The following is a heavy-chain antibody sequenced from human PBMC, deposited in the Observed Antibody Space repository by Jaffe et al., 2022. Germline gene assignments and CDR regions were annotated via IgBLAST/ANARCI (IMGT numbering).Heavy chain of an antibody. J-gene: IGHJ5*02. D-gene: IGHD2-15*01. V-gene: IGHV1-69*01. CDR3: ARVPRGAYCSGGSCYSWFDP. CDR2: IIPIFGTA. CDR1: GGTFSSYA. Sequence: QVQLVQSGAEVKKPGSSVKVSCKASGGTFSSYAISWVRQAPGQGLEWMGGIIPIFGTANYAQKFQGRVTITADESTSTAYMELSSLRSEDTAVYYCARVPRGAYCSGGSCYSWFDPWGQGTLVTVSS.